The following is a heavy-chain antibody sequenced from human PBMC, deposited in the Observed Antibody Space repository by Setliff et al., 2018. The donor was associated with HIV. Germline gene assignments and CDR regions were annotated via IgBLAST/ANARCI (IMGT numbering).Heavy chain of an antibody. J-gene: IGHJ4*02. V-gene: IGHV5-51*01. CDR1: GYSFTNFW. CDR3: AASFNDKSDYYSVFVY. D-gene: IGHD3-22*01. Sequence: PGESLTISCQASGYSFTNFWIGWVRQMPGKGLEWMGVFYPGDSDTRYRPSFQGQVTISVDKSINTAYLQWTGLKASDSATYYCAASFNDKSDYYSVFVYWGQGTLVTVSS. CDR2: FYPGDSDT.